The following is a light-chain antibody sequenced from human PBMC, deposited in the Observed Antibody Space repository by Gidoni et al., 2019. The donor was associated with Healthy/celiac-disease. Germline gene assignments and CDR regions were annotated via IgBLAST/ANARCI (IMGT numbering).Light chain of an antibody. CDR1: QSISSW. CDR2: KAS. V-gene: IGKV1-5*03. Sequence: DIQMTQSPSTLSASVGDRVTITCRASQSISSWLAWYQQKPGKAPKRLIYKASSLESGVPSRFSGSGSGTEFTLTISSLQPDDFATYYCQQYNSYPVTFGPGTKVDIK. J-gene: IGKJ3*01. CDR3: QQYNSYPVT.